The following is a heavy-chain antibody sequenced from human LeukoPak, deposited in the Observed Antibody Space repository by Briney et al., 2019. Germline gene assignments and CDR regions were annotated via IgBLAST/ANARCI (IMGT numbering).Heavy chain of an antibody. CDR1: GFTFSSYA. Sequence: PGGSLRLSCAASGFTFSSYAISWVRQAPGQGLEWMGGIIPIFGTANYAQKFQGRVTITADKSTSTAYMELSSLRSEDTAVYYCARDAGYSSGWPDYWGQGTLVTVSS. J-gene: IGHJ4*02. CDR3: ARDAGYSSGWPDY. V-gene: IGHV1-69*06. CDR2: IIPIFGTA. D-gene: IGHD6-19*01.